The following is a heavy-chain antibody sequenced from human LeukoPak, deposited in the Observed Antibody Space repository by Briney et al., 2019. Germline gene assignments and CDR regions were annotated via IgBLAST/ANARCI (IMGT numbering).Heavy chain of an antibody. CDR2: IYTSGNT. CDR1: GGGSMSSYY. J-gene: IGHJ4*02. V-gene: IGHV4-4*07. D-gene: IGHD6-19*01. Sequence: SETLSLTCTVSGGGSMSSYYWSWIRQSAEKGLEWIGLIYTSGNTNYSPSLKSRVTMLVDTSRTQVSLMVSSVTAADTAVYYCARGIRDSRGWYHLDYWGQGTLVTVSS. CDR3: ARGIRDSRGWYHLDY.